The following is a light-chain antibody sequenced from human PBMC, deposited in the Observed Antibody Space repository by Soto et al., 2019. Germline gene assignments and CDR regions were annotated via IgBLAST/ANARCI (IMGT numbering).Light chain of an antibody. CDR1: SSDVGGYKH. CDR3: NSQSSSGIRV. CDR2: EVS. J-gene: IGLJ1*01. Sequence: QSALTQPASVSGSPGQSITISCTGTSSDVGGYKHVSWYQHHPGKAPKLLIYEVSNRPSGVSDRFSGSKSGYSASLTISGLQADDEADYYCNSQSSSGIRVFGTGTEVTVL. V-gene: IGLV2-14*01.